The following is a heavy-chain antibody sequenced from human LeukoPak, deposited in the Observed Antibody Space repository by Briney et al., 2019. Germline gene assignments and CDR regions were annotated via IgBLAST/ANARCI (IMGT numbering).Heavy chain of an antibody. CDR1: EFDFSSYS. CDR2: ISSSSSYI. Sequence: PGGSLRLSCAASEFDFSSYSMNWVRQAPGKGLEWVSSISSSSSYIYYADSVKGRFTISRDNAKNSLYLQMNSLRAEDTAVYYCARVGGISRFPDLIDYWGQGTLVTVSS. V-gene: IGHV3-21*01. CDR3: ARVGGISRFPDLIDY. D-gene: IGHD2/OR15-2a*01. J-gene: IGHJ4*02.